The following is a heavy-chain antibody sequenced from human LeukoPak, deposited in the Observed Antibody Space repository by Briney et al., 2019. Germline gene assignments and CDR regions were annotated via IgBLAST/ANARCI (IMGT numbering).Heavy chain of an antibody. V-gene: IGHV3-66*01. D-gene: IGHD3-16*01. J-gene: IGHJ4*02. CDR2: IYSGGST. Sequence: PGGSLRLSCAASGFTVSSNYMSWVRQAPGKGLEWVSVIYSGGSTYYADSVKGRFTISRDNSKNTLYPQMDSLRAEDTAVYYCASGYYDYVWTYDYWGQGTLVTVSS. CDR1: GFTVSSNY. CDR3: ASGYYDYVWTYDY.